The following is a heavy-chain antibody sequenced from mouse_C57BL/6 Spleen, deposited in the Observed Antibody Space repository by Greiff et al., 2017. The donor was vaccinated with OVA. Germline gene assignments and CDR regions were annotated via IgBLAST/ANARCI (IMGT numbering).Heavy chain of an antibody. CDR3: ARGEGGGVGALRGYFDV. V-gene: IGHV1-85*01. CDR2: IYPRDGST. D-gene: IGHD1-1*01. Sequence: QVQLQQSGPELVKPGASVKLSCKASGYTFTSYDINWVKQRPGQGLEWIGWIYPRDGSTKYTEKFKGKATLTVDTSSSTAYMELHSLTSEDSAVYFCARGEGGGVGALRGYFDVWGTGTTVTVSS. J-gene: IGHJ1*03. CDR1: GYTFTSYD.